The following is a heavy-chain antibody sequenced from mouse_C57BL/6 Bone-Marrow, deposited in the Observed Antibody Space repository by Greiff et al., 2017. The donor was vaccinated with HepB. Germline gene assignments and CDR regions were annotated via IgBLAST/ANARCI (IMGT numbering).Heavy chain of an antibody. CDR3: VRITTNYAMDY. D-gene: IGHD1-1*01. Sequence: EVQVVESGGGLVQPKGSLKLSCAASGFSFNTYAMNWVRQAPGKGLEWVARIRSKSNNYATYYADSVKDRFTISRDDSESMLYLQMNNLKTEDTAMYYCVRITTNYAMDYWGQGTSVTVSS. CDR2: IRSKSNNYAT. CDR1: GFSFNTYA. V-gene: IGHV10-1*01. J-gene: IGHJ4*01.